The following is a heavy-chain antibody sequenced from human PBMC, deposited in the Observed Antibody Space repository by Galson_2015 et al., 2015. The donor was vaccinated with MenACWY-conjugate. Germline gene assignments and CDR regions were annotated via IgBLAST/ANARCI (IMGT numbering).Heavy chain of an antibody. CDR1: GFTFSSYG. CDR2: IWYDGSNK. J-gene: IGHJ6*02. D-gene: IGHD2-2*01. Sequence: SLRLSCAASGFTFSSYGMHWVRQAPGKGLEWVAVIWYDGSNKYYADSVKGRFTTSRDNSKNTLYLQMNSLRAEDTAVYYCARDGSPAVRAYYYYYGMDVWGQGTTVTVSS. CDR3: ARDGSPAVRAYYYYYGMDV. V-gene: IGHV3-33*08.